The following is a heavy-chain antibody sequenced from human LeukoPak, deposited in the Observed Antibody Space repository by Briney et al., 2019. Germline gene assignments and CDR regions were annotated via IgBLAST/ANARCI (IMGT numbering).Heavy chain of an antibody. J-gene: IGHJ4*02. Sequence: SETLSLTCTVSGGSISNSYWSWIRQPPGKGLEWIGFFHDSESTNYNPPLKSRVSIPLDTSKNQVSLWLSSVTAADTAVYYCARGDASGRPGIGFDFWGQGTLVTVSS. CDR1: GGSISNSY. V-gene: IGHV4-59*01. CDR2: FHDSEST. CDR3: ARGDASGRPGIGFDF. D-gene: IGHD1-26*01.